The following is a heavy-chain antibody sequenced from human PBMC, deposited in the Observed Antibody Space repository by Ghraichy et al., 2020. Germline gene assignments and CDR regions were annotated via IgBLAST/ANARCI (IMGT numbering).Heavy chain of an antibody. CDR3: ARDHCGGGTYYRGFDC. CDR2: TYYRSYRSKWYN. CDR1: GDSVSSNSAA. J-gene: IGHJ4*02. Sequence: SQTLSLTCAISGDSVSSNSAAWNWIRQSPSRGLEWLGRTYYRSYRSKWYNDYAISVESRIAINSDASQNQFSLQLDSVTPEDTAVYFCARDHCGGGTYYRGFDCWGQGTLVTVSS. V-gene: IGHV6-1*01. D-gene: IGHD2-15*01.